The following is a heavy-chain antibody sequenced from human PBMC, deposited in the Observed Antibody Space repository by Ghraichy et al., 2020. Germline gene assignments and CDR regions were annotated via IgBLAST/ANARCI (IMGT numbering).Heavy chain of an antibody. D-gene: IGHD3-22*01. CDR1: GFTFSSYG. V-gene: IGHV3-30*18. CDR3: AKASYDSSTNYWGRFEDY. J-gene: IGHJ4*02. Sequence: GGSLRLSCAASGFTFSSYGMHWVSQAPGKGLEWLAVISNDGNNKYYADSVKGRFTISRDNSKNTLYLQMSSLRAEDTAVYYCAKASYDSSTNYWGRFEDYWGQGTLATVSS. CDR2: ISNDGNNK.